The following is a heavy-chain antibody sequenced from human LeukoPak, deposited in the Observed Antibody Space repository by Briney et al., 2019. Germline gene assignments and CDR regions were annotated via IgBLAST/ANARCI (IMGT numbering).Heavy chain of an antibody. CDR1: GFSFRSFA. CDR2: ISGGGDDT. V-gene: IGHV3-23*01. Sequence: GGSLRLSCTASGFSFRSFAMSWVRQAPGQGLEWVSSISGGGDDTYYADSVKGRFTISRDNSESTLYLQMNSLGADDTALYYCARTSAQYTNTGLYYYGLDVWGQGTTVTVSS. J-gene: IGHJ6*02. CDR3: ARTSAQYTNTGLYYYGLDV. D-gene: IGHD1-7*01.